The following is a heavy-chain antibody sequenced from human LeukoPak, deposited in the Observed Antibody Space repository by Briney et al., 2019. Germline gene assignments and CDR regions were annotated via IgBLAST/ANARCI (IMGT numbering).Heavy chain of an antibody. CDR2: ISSCGSTI. CDR1: GFTFSSYE. D-gene: IGHD3-9*01. V-gene: IGHV3-48*03. J-gene: IGHJ6*04. CDR3: ARDLFFVGERYFDWSGNYYGMDV. Sequence: PGGSLRLSCAASGFTFSSYEMNWVRQAPGKGLEWVSYISSCGSTIYYADSVKGRFTISRDNAKNSLYLQMNSLRAEDTAVYYCARDLFFVGERYFDWSGNYYGMDVWGKGTTVTVSS.